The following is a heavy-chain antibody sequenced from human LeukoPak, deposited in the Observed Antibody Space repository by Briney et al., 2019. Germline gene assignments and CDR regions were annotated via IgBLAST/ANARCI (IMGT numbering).Heavy chain of an antibody. D-gene: IGHD3-10*01. Sequence: SQTLSLTCTVSGVSISSGGYYWSWIRQHPGKGLEWIGYIYYSGSTYYNPSLKSRVTISVDTSKNQFSLKLSPVTAADTAVYYCAREGYEPPYGSGIDYWGQGTLVTVSS. CDR1: GVSISSGGYY. V-gene: IGHV4-31*03. CDR2: IYYSGST. CDR3: AREGYEPPYGSGIDY. J-gene: IGHJ4*02.